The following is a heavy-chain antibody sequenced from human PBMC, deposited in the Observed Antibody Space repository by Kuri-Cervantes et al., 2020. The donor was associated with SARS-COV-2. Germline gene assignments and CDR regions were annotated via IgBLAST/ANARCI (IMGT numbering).Heavy chain of an antibody. D-gene: IGHD3-22*01. CDR2: IIPVLGTE. V-gene: IGHV1-69*13. Sequence: SVKVSCKASGGTFSSYAISWLRQAPGQGLEWMGGIIPVLGTENYAPKFQGRVTITADESTSTAYMELSRLRSDDSAIYYCVRFRYYDSIRNASDIWGQGTMVTVSS. J-gene: IGHJ3*02. CDR1: GGTFSSYA. CDR3: VRFRYYDSIRNASDI.